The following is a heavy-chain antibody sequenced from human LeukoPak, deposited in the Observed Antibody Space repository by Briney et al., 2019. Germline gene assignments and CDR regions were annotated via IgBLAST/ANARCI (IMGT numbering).Heavy chain of an antibody. Sequence: SETLALTCSVSGGSVSSGDYYWNWIRQPPGKGLEWVGYIYYSGSTNYNPSLKSRVSISVDRSKNQFSLKLKSVTAADTAVYYCARDNSALDYWGQGTLVTVSS. CDR2: IYYSGST. CDR3: ARDNSALDY. J-gene: IGHJ4*02. V-gene: IGHV4-61*08. CDR1: GGSVSSGDYY. D-gene: IGHD2-21*01.